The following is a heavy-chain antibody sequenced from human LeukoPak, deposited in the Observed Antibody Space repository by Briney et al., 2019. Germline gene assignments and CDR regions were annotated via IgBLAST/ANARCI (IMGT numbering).Heavy chain of an antibody. CDR2: INSDGSST. CDR1: GFTFSSYW. J-gene: IGHJ6*02. Sequence: TGGSLRLSCAASGFTFSSYWMHWVRQAPGKGLVWVSRINSDGSSTSYADSVKGRFTISRDNAKNTLYLQTNSLRAEDTAVYYCASYPSVTTYYYYYYGMDVWGQGTTVTVSS. D-gene: IGHD4-11*01. CDR3: ASYPSVTTYYYYYYGMDV. V-gene: IGHV3-74*01.